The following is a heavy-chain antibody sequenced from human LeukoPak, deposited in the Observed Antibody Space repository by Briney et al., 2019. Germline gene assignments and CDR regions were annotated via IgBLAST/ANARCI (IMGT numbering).Heavy chain of an antibody. D-gene: IGHD6-19*01. V-gene: IGHV1-2*06. J-gene: IGHJ4*02. CDR2: INPNSGGT. CDR3: ARVDAIAVDLD. CDR1: GYIFTGYY. Sequence: ASVKVSCKVSGYIFTGYYMHWVRQAPGQGLEWMGRINPNSGGTNYAQKFQGRVTMTRDTSIGTAYMELSRLRSDDTAVYYCARVDAIAVDLDWGQGTLVTVSS.